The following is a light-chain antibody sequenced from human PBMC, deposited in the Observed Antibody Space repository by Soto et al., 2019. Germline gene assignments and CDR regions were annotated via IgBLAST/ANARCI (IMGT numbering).Light chain of an antibody. J-gene: IGKJ4*01. Sequence: IQLTQSPSSLSPSVGERVTITGWAGQGISNYLAWYQHKPGTAPKLLIYAASTLQNGVPSRFRGSGSGTDFTLTISSLQPEDFATYYCHQLHIYPLIFGGGTKVDIK. CDR3: HQLHIYPLI. CDR2: AAS. CDR1: QGISNY. V-gene: IGKV1-9*01.